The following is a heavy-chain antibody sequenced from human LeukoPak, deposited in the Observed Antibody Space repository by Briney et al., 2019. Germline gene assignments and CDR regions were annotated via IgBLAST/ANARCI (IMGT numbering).Heavy chain of an antibody. CDR1: GFTFSTYG. Sequence: PGESLRLSCAASGFTFSTYGIHWVRQAPGKGLEWVAFIRYDGSNKYYADSVKGRFTISRDNSKNTLYLQMNSLRAEDTAVYYCAQGSDDYYGSGSECDYWGQGTLVTVSS. D-gene: IGHD3-10*01. CDR2: IRYDGSNK. V-gene: IGHV3-30*02. J-gene: IGHJ4*02. CDR3: AQGSDDYYGSGSECDY.